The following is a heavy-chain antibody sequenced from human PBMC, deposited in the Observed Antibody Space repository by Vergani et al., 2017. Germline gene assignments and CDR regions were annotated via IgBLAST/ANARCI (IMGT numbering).Heavy chain of an antibody. D-gene: IGHD6-6*01. CDR1: GYTFTSYA. CDR2: INAGNGNT. V-gene: IGHV1-3*01. CDR3: AREGEYSSSPGLFYYYYYYMDV. J-gene: IGHJ6*03. Sequence: QVQLVQSGAEVKKPGASVKVSCKASGYTFTSYAMHWVRQAPGQRLEWMGWINAGNGNTKYSQKFQGRVTITRDTSASTAYMELRSLRSDYTAVYYCAREGEYSSSPGLFYYYYYYMDVWGKGTTVTVSS.